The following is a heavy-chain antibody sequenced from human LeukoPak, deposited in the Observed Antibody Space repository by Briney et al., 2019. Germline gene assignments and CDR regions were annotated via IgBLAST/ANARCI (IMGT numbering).Heavy chain of an antibody. CDR2: ISYDGSNK. CDR1: GFTFSSYN. Sequence: GGSLRLSCAASGFTFSSYNMNWVRQAPGKGLEWVAVISYDGSNKYYADSVKGRFTISRDNSKNTLYLQMNSLRAEDTAVYYCARALHYDFWSGHGDWGQGTLVTVSS. CDR3: ARALHYDFWSGHGD. D-gene: IGHD3-3*01. V-gene: IGHV3-30-3*01. J-gene: IGHJ4*02.